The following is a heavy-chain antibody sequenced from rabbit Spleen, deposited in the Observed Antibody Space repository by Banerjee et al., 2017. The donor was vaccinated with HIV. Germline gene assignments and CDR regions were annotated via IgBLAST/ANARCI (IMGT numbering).Heavy chain of an antibody. D-gene: IGHD5-1*01. CDR2: IDSGSSGFT. CDR3: ARDLVVVIGGNFGW. V-gene: IGHV1S40*01. J-gene: IGHJ4*01. CDR1: GVSFISDYY. Sequence: QELVESGGDLVKPGASLTLPCTASGVSFISDYYMCWFRQAPGKGLVWIACIDSGSSGFTYFASWAKGRFTISKTSSTTVTLQMTSLTAADTATYFCARDLVVVIGGNFGWWGPGTLVTVS.